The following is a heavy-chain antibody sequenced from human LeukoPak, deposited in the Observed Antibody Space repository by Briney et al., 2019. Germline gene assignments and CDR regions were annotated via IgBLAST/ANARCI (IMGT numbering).Heavy chain of an antibody. CDR1: GLTFSSYW. Sequence: PGGSLRLSCAASGLTFSSYWMHWVRQAPGKGLVWVSRINSDGSTTTYADSVKGRFTISRDNSKNTLYLQMNSLRAADTAVYYCARDKGTSYLSSFDYWGQGTLVTVSS. D-gene: IGHD6-6*01. J-gene: IGHJ4*02. CDR2: INSDGSTT. CDR3: ARDKGTSYLSSFDY. V-gene: IGHV3-74*01.